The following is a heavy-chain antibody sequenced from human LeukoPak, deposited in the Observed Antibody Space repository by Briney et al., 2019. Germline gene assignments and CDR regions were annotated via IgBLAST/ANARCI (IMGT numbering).Heavy chain of an antibody. V-gene: IGHV4-38-2*02. CDR3: ARGMLGYCSSTSCYNDY. CDR2: IYHSGST. D-gene: IGHD2-2*02. CDR1: GYSISSGYY. J-gene: IGHJ4*02. Sequence: SETLSLTCTVSGYSISSGYYWGCIRQPPGKGLEWIGSIYHSGSTYYNPSLKSRVTISVDTSKNQFSLKLSSVTAADTAVYYCARGMLGYCSSTSCYNDYWGQGTLVTVSS.